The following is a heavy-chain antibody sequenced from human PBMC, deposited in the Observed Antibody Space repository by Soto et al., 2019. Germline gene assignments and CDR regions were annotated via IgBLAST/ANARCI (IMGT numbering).Heavy chain of an antibody. D-gene: IGHD3-9*01. CDR3: ARDLRLRYFDWLLP. CDR1: GGSFSGYY. J-gene: IGHJ5*02. V-gene: IGHV4-34*01. CDR2: INHSGST. Sequence: PSETLSLTCAVYGGSFSGYYWSWIRQPPGKGLEWIGEINHSGSTNYNPSLKSRVTISVDTSKNQFSLKLSSVTAADTAVYYCARDLRLRYFDWLLPWGQGTLVTVSS.